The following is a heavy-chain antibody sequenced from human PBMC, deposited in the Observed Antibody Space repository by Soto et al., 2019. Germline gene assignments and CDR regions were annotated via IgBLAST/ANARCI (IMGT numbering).Heavy chain of an antibody. Sequence: PSETLSLTCTVSGGSISSYYWSWIRQPPGKALEWIGYIYYSGSTNYNPSLKSRVTISVDTSKNQFSLKLSSVTAADTAVYYCARASGCSGDSCAFDPWGQGTLVTVSS. CDR3: ARASGCSGDSCAFDP. CDR1: GGSISSYY. V-gene: IGHV4-59*01. J-gene: IGHJ5*02. D-gene: IGHD2-15*01. CDR2: IYYSGST.